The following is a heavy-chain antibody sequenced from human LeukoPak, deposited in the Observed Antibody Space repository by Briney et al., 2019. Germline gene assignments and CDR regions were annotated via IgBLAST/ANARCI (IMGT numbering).Heavy chain of an antibody. D-gene: IGHD2-2*01. CDR3: AAVSVVVPAASNYYYYGMDV. J-gene: IGHJ6*02. CDR1: GYSFTSYW. CDR2: IYPGDSGT. V-gene: IGHV5-51*01. Sequence: GESLKISFKGSGYSFTSYWIGWVRQMPGKGLECMGIIYPGDSGTRYSPSFQGQVTISADKSISTAYLQWSSLKASDTAMYYCAAVSVVVPAASNYYYYGMDVWGQGTTVTVSS.